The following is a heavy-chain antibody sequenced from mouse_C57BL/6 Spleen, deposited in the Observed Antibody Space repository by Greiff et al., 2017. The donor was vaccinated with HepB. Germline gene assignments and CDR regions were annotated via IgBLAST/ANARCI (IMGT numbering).Heavy chain of an antibody. Sequence: VQLQQSGPVLARPGASVKMSCKTSGYTFTSYWMHWVNQRPGQGLDWIGAIYPGNSDTSYNQKFKGKAKLTAVTSASTAYMELSSLTNEDSAVYYCTRSRYRYDPSYAMDYWGQGTSVTVSS. CDR3: TRSRYRYDPSYAMDY. CDR1: GYTFTSYW. D-gene: IGHD2-14*01. J-gene: IGHJ4*01. CDR2: IYPGNSDT. V-gene: IGHV1-5*01.